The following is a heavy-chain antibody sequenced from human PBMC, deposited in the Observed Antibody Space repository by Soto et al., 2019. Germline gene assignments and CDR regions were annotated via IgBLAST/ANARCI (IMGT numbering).Heavy chain of an antibody. V-gene: IGHV3-23*01. J-gene: IGHJ4*02. D-gene: IGHD7-27*01. CDR2: ISGSGGST. CDR3: AKEVSLGSTVDLGY. Sequence: GSLRLSCAASGFTFSIFAMSWVRQSPGKGLEWVSTISGSGGSTYYADAVKGRFSISRDNSMGTLYLQMKSLRVEDTAIYYCAKEVSLGSTVDLGYWGQGTLVTVSS. CDR1: GFTFSIFA.